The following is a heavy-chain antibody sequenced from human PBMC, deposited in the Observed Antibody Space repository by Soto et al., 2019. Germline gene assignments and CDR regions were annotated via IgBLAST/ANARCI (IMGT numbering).Heavy chain of an antibody. J-gene: IGHJ4*02. D-gene: IGHD2-15*01. Sequence: SQTLSLTCTVSGGSISSVNYYWSWIRQPPGKGLEVIGFISYSGSTYYSTSLKSRVTISVDTSKSQFSLNLSSVTAADTAVYYCATMGTPATGLYFFDYWGQGSLVTVSS. CDR2: ISYSGST. CDR3: ATMGTPATGLYFFDY. V-gene: IGHV4-30-4*01. CDR1: GGSISSVNYY.